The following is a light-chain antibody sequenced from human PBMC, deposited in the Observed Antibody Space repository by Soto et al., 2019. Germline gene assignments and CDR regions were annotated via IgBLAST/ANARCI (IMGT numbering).Light chain of an antibody. V-gene: IGKV3-11*01. CDR2: DAS. CDR1: QSVGIQ. J-gene: IGKJ1*01. CDR3: HHRNGSPAP. Sequence: EIVLTQSPATLSLSPGERATLSCRASQSVGIQLAWYPQKPGQTPRLLIYDASNRATRTPARLSGSGTGTDFTLTITSPDPEGFADYAGHHRNGSPAPFGQGTKVEFK.